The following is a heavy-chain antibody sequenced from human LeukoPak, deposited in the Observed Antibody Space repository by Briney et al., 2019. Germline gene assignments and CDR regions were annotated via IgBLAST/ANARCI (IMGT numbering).Heavy chain of an antibody. CDR2: IIPIFGTA. J-gene: IGHJ5*02. CDR1: GTTFSSYA. V-gene: IGHV1-69*13. D-gene: IGHD2-15*01. CDR3: ARMSGYCSGGSCYGNNWFDP. Sequence: GASAKVSCKASGTTFSSYAINWVRQAPGQGLEWMGGIIPIFGTANYAQKFQGRVTITADESTSTAYMELSSLRSEDTAVYYCARMSGYCSGGSCYGNNWFDPWGQGTLVTVSS.